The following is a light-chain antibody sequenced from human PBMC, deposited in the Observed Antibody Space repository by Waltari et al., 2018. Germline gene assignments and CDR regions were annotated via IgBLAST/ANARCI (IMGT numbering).Light chain of an antibody. CDR1: RGYTSNV. V-gene: IGLV4-69*01. Sequence: LVLTQSPSASASLGASVNLTCTLSRGYTSNVITWLQQQPGKGPRYLMKVNSDGSHRKGDDIPDRFSASKSGTECYLTISSLQSEDEADYFCQTGGHGTWVFGGGTKLTVL. CDR3: QTGGHGTWV. J-gene: IGLJ3*02. CDR2: VNSDGSH.